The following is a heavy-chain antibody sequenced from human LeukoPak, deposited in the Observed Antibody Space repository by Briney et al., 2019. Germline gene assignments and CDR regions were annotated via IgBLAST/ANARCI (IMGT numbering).Heavy chain of an antibody. CDR1: GFTFSSYG. D-gene: IGHD3-10*01. Sequence: PEGSLRLSCAASGFTFSSYGMHWVRQAPGKGLEWVAVISYDGSNKYYADSVKGRFTISRDNSKNTLYLQMNSLRAEDTAVYYCARGWFGELFFGVTSFDYWGQGTLVTVSS. V-gene: IGHV3-30*03. J-gene: IGHJ4*02. CDR3: ARGWFGELFFGVTSFDY. CDR2: ISYDGSNK.